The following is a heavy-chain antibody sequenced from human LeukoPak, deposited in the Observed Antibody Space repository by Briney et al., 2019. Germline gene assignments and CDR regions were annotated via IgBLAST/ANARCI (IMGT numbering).Heavy chain of an antibody. Sequence: GGSLRLSCAASGFTFRSYWMHWVRQAPGKGLVWVSRINIDGSSGSYADSVEGRFTISRDNAKNTVYLQMNSLRAEDTAVYYCAKERVPERRGQGTLVTVSS. V-gene: IGHV3-74*01. D-gene: IGHD2-2*01. CDR2: INIDGSSG. J-gene: IGHJ4*02. CDR1: GFTFRSYW. CDR3: AKERVPER.